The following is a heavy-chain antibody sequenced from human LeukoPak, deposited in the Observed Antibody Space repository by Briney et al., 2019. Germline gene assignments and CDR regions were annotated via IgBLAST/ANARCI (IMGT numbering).Heavy chain of an antibody. Sequence: KPSETLSLTCTVSGGSISSGDYYWSWIRQPPGKGLEWIGYIYYSGSTYYNPSLKSRVTISVDTSKNQFSLKLSSVTAADTAVYYCARIKQLRFLEWWGQGTLVTVSS. CDR3: ARIKQLRFLEW. CDR2: IYYSGST. CDR1: GGSISSGDYY. J-gene: IGHJ4*02. V-gene: IGHV4-30-4*08. D-gene: IGHD3-3*01.